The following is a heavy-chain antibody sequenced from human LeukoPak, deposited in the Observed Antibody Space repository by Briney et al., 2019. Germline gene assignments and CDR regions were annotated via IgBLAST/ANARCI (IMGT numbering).Heavy chain of an antibody. J-gene: IGHJ3*02. D-gene: IGHD3-22*01. Sequence: ASVKVSCKASGGTFSSYAISWVRQAPGQGLEWMGGIIPIFGTANYAQKFQGRVTITTDESTSTAYMELSSLRSEDTAVYYCARAAYYDSREEAFDIWGQGTMVTVSS. CDR1: GGTFSSYA. CDR3: ARAAYYDSREEAFDI. CDR2: IIPIFGTA. V-gene: IGHV1-69*05.